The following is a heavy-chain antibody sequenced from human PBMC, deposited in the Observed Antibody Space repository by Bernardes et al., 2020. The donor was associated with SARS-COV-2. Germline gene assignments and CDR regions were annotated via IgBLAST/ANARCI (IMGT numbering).Heavy chain of an antibody. CDR3: AKDDDRPLFGAPGFDS. J-gene: IGHJ4*02. CDR1: GFTFTKYD. Sequence: GSLSLSCAASGFTFTKYDMRWVRQAPGKGLEWVSGISGSGNTTYYADSVKGRFTISRDNSKNTLFLQMDSLRAEDTAVYYCAKDDDRPLFGAPGFDSWGQGTLVTVSS. V-gene: IGHV3-23*01. D-gene: IGHD3-3*01. CDR2: ISGSGNTT.